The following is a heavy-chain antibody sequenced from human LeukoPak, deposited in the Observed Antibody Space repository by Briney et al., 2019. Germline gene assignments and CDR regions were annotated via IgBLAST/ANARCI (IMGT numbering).Heavy chain of an antibody. J-gene: IGHJ4*02. V-gene: IGHV1-18*01. CDR3: ARLIRAAALIDY. CDR2: ISGDNRDT. D-gene: IGHD6-13*01. Sequence: ASVTLSSTASGYSFRNYGLTWVRQVPGQGLEWMGWISGDNRDTNSAEKLQGRLTMTTDTSTSKAYMDLRSLSADDTGIYYCARLIRAAALIDYWGQGTLVTVSS. CDR1: GYSFRNYG.